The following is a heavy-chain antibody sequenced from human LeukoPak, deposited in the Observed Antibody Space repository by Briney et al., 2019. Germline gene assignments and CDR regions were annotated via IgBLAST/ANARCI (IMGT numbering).Heavy chain of an antibody. CDR3: ARVVAAAGWVYYYGMDV. D-gene: IGHD6-13*01. J-gene: IGHJ6*02. Sequence: KSSETLSLTCTVSGGSISSYYWSWIRQPPGKGLEWIGYIYYSGSTNYNPSLKSRVTISVDTSKNQFSLKLSSVTAADTAVYYCARVVAAAGWVYYYGMDVWGQGTTVTVSS. V-gene: IGHV4-59*01. CDR2: IYYSGST. CDR1: GGSISSYY.